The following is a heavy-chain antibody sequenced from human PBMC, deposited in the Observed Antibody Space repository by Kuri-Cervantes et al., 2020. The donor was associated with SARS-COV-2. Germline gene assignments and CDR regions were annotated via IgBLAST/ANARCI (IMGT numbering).Heavy chain of an antibody. CDR1: GFTFSSYS. CDR3: ARHDHRFLEWLGGWFDP. D-gene: IGHD3-3*01. V-gene: IGHV3-21*01. CDR2: ISSSSSYI. Sequence: GESLKISCAASGFTFSSYSMNWVRQAPGKGLEWVSSISSSSSYIYYADSVKGRFTISRDNAKNSLYLQMNSLRAEDTAVYYCARHDHRFLEWLGGWFDPWGQGTLVTVSS. J-gene: IGHJ5*02.